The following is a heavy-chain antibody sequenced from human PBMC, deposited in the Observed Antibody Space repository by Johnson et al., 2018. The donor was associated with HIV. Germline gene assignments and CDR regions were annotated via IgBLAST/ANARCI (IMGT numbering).Heavy chain of an antibody. Sequence: VQLVESGGGLVQPGGSPRLSCAVSGYSVTGYNMNWVRQAPVKGLAWVSVIYTGSDSTSYTDSVKGRFTISRDNSKDTLYLQMNSLRAEDTAVYYCARGLAADAFDIWGQGTMVTVSS. V-gene: IGHV3-66*01. CDR1: GYSVTGYN. J-gene: IGHJ3*02. D-gene: IGHD6-13*01. CDR3: ARGLAADAFDI. CDR2: IYTGSDST.